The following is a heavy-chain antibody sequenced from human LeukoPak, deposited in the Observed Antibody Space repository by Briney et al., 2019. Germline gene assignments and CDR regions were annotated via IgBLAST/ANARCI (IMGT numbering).Heavy chain of an antibody. V-gene: IGHV4-59*12. D-gene: IGHD3-9*01. CDR3: ARGVYDILTGYYWLLGNWFDP. J-gene: IGHJ5*02. CDR2: IYYSGST. CDR1: GGSISSYY. Sequence: SETLSLTCTVSGGSISSYYWSWIRQPPGKGLEWIGYIYYSGSTNYNPSLKSRVTISVDTSKNQLSLKLSSVTAADTAVYYCARGVYDILTGYYWLLGNWFDPWGQGTLVTVSS.